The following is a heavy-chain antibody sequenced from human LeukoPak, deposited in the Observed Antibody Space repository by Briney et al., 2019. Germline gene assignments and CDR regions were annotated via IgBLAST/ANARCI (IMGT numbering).Heavy chain of an antibody. D-gene: IGHD2-15*01. CDR1: GNTLTEFS. J-gene: IGHJ4*02. V-gene: IGHV1-24*01. CDR3: ARAGGYCGRISCPYYFDY. CDR2: FDPEDGKT. Sequence: ASVKVSCKLSGNTLTEFSMHWVRQAPGKGLEWMGGFDPEDGKTIYAQKFQGRVTMTEDTSTDTAYMELSSLRSEDTAVYYCARAGGYCGRISCPYYFDYWGQGSLVAVSS.